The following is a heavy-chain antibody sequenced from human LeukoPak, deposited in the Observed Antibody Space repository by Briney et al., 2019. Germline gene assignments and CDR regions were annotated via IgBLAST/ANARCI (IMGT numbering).Heavy chain of an antibody. CDR1: GFTFSTYS. V-gene: IGHV3-21*01. J-gene: IGHJ4*02. D-gene: IGHD3-3*01. CDR3: ARRGFITIFGVVTQYYFDY. CDR2: ISSGNGVT. Sequence: GGSLRLSCAASGFTFSTYSMNWVRQAPGKGLEWVSSISSGNGVTYYADSVKGRFTISRDNAKNSLYLQMNSLRAEDTAVYYCARRGFITIFGVVTQYYFDYWGQGTLVTVSS.